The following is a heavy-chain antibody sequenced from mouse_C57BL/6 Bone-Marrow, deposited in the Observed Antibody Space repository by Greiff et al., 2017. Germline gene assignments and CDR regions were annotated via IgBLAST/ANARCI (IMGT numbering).Heavy chain of an antibody. V-gene: IGHV5-9-1*02. J-gene: IGHJ1*03. CDR3: TRGYYGSSLYWYFDV. Sequence: LVESGEGLVKPGGSLNLSCAASGFTFSSYAMSWVRQTPEKRLEWVAYISSGGDYIYYADTVKGRFTISRDNARNTLYLQMSSLKSEDTAMYYCTRGYYGSSLYWYFDVWGTGTTVTVSS. CDR1: GFTFSSYA. CDR2: ISSGGDYI. D-gene: IGHD1-1*01.